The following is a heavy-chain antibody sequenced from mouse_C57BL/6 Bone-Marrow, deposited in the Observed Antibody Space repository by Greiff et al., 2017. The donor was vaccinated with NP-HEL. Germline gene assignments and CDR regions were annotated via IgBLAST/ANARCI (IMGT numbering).Heavy chain of an antibody. CDR1: GYTFTSYW. J-gene: IGHJ1*03. CDR2: IYPGNSTT. Sequence: EVKLQQSRTVLARPGASVTMSCKTSGYTFTSYWMHWVKQRPGQGLAWIGAIYPGNSTTSYNQQFKGQAKLTAVTSASTSYMELSSLTNEDAAVYYCPPTGPWYFDVWGTGTTVTVSS. CDR3: PPTGPWYFDV. D-gene: IGHD3-2*02. V-gene: IGHV1-5*01.